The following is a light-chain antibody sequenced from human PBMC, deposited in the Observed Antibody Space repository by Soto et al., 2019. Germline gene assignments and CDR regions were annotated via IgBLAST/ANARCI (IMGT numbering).Light chain of an antibody. CDR3: LQHNSYPFT. CDR1: QGIRND. Sequence: DIQMTQSPSSLSASVGDRVTITCRASQGIRNDVGWYQQKPGKAPKRLIYAASSLESGVPSRFSGSGSGTEFTLTISSLQPEDFATYYCLQHNSYPFTFGPGTKVHIK. J-gene: IGKJ3*01. V-gene: IGKV1-17*01. CDR2: AAS.